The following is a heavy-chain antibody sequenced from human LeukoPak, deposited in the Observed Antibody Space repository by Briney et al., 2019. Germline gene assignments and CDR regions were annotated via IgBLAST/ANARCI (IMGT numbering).Heavy chain of an antibody. D-gene: IGHD6-19*01. J-gene: IGHJ4*02. CDR2: ISYDGNDK. Sequence: PGGSLRLSCAASGFTFSNYGMHWVRQAPGKGLEWVAVISYDGNDKYNVDSVKGRFTIYRDKSKTTVYLQMNRLRAEDTAVYYRARGGIQVSGIDEFDYWGQGTLVTVSS. CDR1: GFTFSNYG. V-gene: IGHV3-30*07. CDR3: ARGGIQVSGIDEFDY.